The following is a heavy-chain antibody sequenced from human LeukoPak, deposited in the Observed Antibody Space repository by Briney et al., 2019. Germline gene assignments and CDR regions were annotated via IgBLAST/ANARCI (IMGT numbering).Heavy chain of an antibody. D-gene: IGHD2-15*01. Sequence: SETLSLTCAVYGGSFSGYYWSWIRQPPGKGLEWIGEINHSGSTNYNPSLKSRVTISVDTSKNQFSLKLSSVTAADTAVYYCARGFCSGGSCYAFSGWVNYYYYGMDVWGQGTTVTVSS. J-gene: IGHJ6*02. V-gene: IGHV4-34*01. CDR1: GGSFSGYY. CDR3: ARGFCSGGSCYAFSGWVNYYYYGMDV. CDR2: INHSGST.